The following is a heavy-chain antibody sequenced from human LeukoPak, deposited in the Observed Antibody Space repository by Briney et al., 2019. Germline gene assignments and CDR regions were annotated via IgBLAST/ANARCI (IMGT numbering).Heavy chain of an antibody. Sequence: GGSLRLSCAASGFTFNTYGMSRVRQAPGKGLEWVSAIGGSGGSTYYADSVKGRFTISRDNSKNTLYLQMNSLRAEDTAVYYCAKRFGSSYSFDYWGQGTLVTVSS. CDR3: AKRFGSSYSFDY. D-gene: IGHD6-13*01. J-gene: IGHJ4*02. V-gene: IGHV3-23*01. CDR1: GFTFNTYG. CDR2: IGGSGGST.